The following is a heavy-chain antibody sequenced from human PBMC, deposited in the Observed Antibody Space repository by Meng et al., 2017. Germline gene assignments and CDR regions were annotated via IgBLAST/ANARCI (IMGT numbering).Heavy chain of an antibody. Sequence: QLPQGGAGLLKPSETLPLTCAVYGGSFSGYYWSWIRQPPGKGLEWIGEINHSGSTNYHPSLKSRVTISVDTSKNQFSLKLSSVTAADTAVYYCARGRWRGNRFDPWGQGTLVTVSS. CDR1: GGSFSGYY. J-gene: IGHJ5*02. D-gene: IGHD3-10*01. V-gene: IGHV4-34*01. CDR3: ARGRWRGNRFDP. CDR2: INHSGST.